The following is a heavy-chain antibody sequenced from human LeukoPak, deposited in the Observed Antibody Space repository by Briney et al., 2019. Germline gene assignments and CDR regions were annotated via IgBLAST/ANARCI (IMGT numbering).Heavy chain of an antibody. D-gene: IGHD2-15*01. CDR1: GFTFDDYA. Sequence: GGSLRLSYAASGFTFDDYAMHWVRQAPGKGLEWVSGISWNSGSIGYADSVEGRFTISRDNAKNSLYLQMNSLRAEDTALYYCTGGVVVPFDYWGQGTLVTVSS. CDR3: TGGVVVPFDY. CDR2: ISWNSGSI. V-gene: IGHV3-9*01. J-gene: IGHJ4*02.